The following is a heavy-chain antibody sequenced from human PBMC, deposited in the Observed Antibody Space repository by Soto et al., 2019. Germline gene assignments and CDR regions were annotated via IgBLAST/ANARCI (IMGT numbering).Heavy chain of an antibody. CDR1: GFSFITYA. CDR3: AKMRGGEYPLPRGPALDP. J-gene: IGHJ5*02. Sequence: GGSLRLSCAASGFSFITYAMSWVRQAPGKGLEWVSAISGSGGNTFYADSVKGRFTISRDTSKNTLYLQMNSLRAEDTAVYYCAKMRGGEYPLPRGPALDPGGKGPLVTFPS. D-gene: IGHD3-16*01. V-gene: IGHV3-23*01. CDR2: ISGSGGNT.